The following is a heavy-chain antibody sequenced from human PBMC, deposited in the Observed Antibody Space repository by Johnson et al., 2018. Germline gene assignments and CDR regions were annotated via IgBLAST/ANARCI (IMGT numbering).Heavy chain of an antibody. V-gene: IGHV3-7*01. CDR3: ERGGDFYGSGLDAFDM. Sequence: VQLVESGGELVQRGGSLRLSCAAYGFTSRHYWMSWVRQAPGKGLEWVANMNHAGSETYYVDSVKGRFTISRDNAKNSLYLQRTSLRADDTAVYYCERGGDFYGSGLDAFDMWGQGTMVTVSS. CDR2: MNHAGSET. CDR1: GFTSRHYW. J-gene: IGHJ3*02. D-gene: IGHD3-10*01.